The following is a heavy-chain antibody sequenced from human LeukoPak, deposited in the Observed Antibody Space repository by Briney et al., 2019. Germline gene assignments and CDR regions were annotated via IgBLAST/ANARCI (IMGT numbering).Heavy chain of an antibody. Sequence: SETLSLTCTVSGGSISSYYWSWIRQPPGKGLEWIGYIYYSGSTNYNPSLKSRVTISVGTSKNQFSLKLSSVTAADTAVYYCARVSSGSSWYDFDYWGQGTLVTVSS. J-gene: IGHJ4*02. D-gene: IGHD6-13*01. CDR1: GGSISSYY. CDR3: ARVSSGSSWYDFDY. V-gene: IGHV4-59*01. CDR2: IYYSGST.